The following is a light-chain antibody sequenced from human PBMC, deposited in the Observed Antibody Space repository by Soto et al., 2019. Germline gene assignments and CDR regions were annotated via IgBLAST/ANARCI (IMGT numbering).Light chain of an antibody. CDR1: SSDVGAYNY. CDR2: DVH. Sequence: QSALTQPASVSGSPGQSITISCTGTSSDVGAYNYVSWYQQNPGKAPKLMIYDVHDRPSGVSDRFSGSKSGNTASLTISGLQAEDEADYYCSSYTSTRWVVFGGGTKLTVL. V-gene: IGLV2-14*01. CDR3: SSYTSTRWVV. J-gene: IGLJ2*01.